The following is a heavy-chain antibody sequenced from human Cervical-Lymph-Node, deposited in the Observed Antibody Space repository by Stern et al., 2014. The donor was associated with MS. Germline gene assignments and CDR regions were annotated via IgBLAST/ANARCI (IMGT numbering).Heavy chain of an antibody. V-gene: IGHV3-43*01. Sequence: EVQLVESGGVVVQPGGSLRLSCAASGFTFDEYSLHWVRQAPGRGLEWVSFISWDGDIIHYADSVKGRFTISRDNSKNSLYLQMNSLRAEDTALYYCTKDRAFNVGSLFDAWGQGTLVTVSS. CDR3: TKDRAFNVGSLFDA. D-gene: IGHD3-10*01. CDR1: GFTFDEYS. J-gene: IGHJ4*02. CDR2: ISWDGDII.